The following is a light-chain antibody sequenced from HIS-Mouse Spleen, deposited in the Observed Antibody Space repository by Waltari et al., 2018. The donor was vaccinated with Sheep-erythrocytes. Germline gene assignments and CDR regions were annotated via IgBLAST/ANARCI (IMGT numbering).Light chain of an antibody. CDR1: SSNTGAGYH. CDR2: GNS. Sequence: QSVLTQPPSVSGAPGQRVTISCTGSSSNTGAGYHVPWYQQLPGTAPNLLIYGNSNRPSGVPDRFSGSKSGTSASLAITGLQAEDEADYYCQSYDSSLSGWVFGGGTKLTVL. V-gene: IGLV1-40*01. CDR3: QSYDSSLSGWV. J-gene: IGLJ3*02.